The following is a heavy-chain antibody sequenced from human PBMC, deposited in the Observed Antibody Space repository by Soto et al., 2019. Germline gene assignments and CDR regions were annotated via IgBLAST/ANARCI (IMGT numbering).Heavy chain of an antibody. CDR2: IYHSGST. CDR3: AREGSYCTNGVCYTSGMGWFEP. J-gene: IGHJ5*02. Sequence: PSETLSLTCAFSVGSISSGGYSCSWIRQPPWKGLEWIGYIYHSGSTYYNPSLKSRVTISVDRSKNQFSLKLSSVTAADTAVYYCAREGSYCTNGVCYTSGMGWFEPWGQGTLVSVSS. CDR1: VGSISSGGYS. D-gene: IGHD2-8*01. V-gene: IGHV4-30-2*01.